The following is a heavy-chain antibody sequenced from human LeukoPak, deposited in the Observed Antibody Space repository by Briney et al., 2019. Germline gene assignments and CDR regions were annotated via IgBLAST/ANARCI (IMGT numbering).Heavy chain of an antibody. V-gene: IGHV3-23*01. CDR3: AKGSSSNIAARLNY. Sequence: GGSLRLSCAASGFTFSTYAMIWVRQAPGQGLEWVSAISAAGDKTFYADSVKGRFTISRDNSMNMLHLQMDSLRAEDTAVYYCAKGSSSNIAARLNYWGQGTLVTVSS. D-gene: IGHD6-6*01. CDR1: GFTFSTYA. CDR2: ISAAGDKT. J-gene: IGHJ4*02.